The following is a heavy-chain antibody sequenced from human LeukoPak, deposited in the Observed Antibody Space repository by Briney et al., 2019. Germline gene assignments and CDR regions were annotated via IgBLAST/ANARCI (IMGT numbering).Heavy chain of an antibody. V-gene: IGHV1-18*01. Sequence: GASLKVSCKASGYTFTSYGISWVRQAPEQGLEWMGWISAYNGNTNYAQTLQGRVTMTTDTSTSTAYMELRSLRSDDTAVYYCARDRIAAAGTNWFDPWGQGTLVTVSS. CDR2: ISAYNGNT. CDR1: GYTFTSYG. J-gene: IGHJ5*02. CDR3: ARDRIAAAGTNWFDP. D-gene: IGHD6-13*01.